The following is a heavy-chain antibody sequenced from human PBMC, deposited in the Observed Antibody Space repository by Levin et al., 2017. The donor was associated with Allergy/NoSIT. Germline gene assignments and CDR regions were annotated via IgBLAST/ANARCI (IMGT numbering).Heavy chain of an antibody. CDR1: GGSISSSISY. J-gene: IGHJ4*02. CDR3: ARQCYDILTGYYSFDY. Sequence: SETLSLTCTVSGGSISSSISYWGWIRQAPGKGLEWIGSIYNSGSTYYNPSLKSRVTTSVATSKNQFSLKLSSVTAADTAVYYCARQCYDILTGYYSFDYWGQGTLVTVSS. V-gene: IGHV4-39*01. D-gene: IGHD3-9*01. CDR2: IYNSGST.